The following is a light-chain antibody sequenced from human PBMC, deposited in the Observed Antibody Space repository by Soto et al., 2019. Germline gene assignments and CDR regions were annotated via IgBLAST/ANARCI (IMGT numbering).Light chain of an antibody. Sequence: EIVMTQSPVTLSVSPGERATLSCTASQSVNNNVAWYQQKPGHTPRPVIYGASTRATGIPARFSGSGSGTEFTLAISSLQSEDLAVYYCQQYSNWPRTFGQGTKVDIK. J-gene: IGKJ1*01. CDR1: QSVNNN. CDR3: QQYSNWPRT. CDR2: GAS. V-gene: IGKV3-15*01.